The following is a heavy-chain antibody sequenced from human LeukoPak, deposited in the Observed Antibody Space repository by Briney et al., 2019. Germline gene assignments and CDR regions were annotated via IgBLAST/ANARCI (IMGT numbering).Heavy chain of an antibody. CDR2: IYSGGST. CDR3: ARVGITGTMKGYMDV. J-gene: IGHJ6*03. V-gene: IGHV3-53*01. D-gene: IGHD1-7*01. CDR1: GFTVSSNY. Sequence: GGSLRLSCAASGFTVSSNYMSWVRQAPGKGLEWVSVIYSGGSTYYADSVKGRFTISRDNSKNTLYLQMNSLRAEDTAVYYCARVGITGTMKGYMDVWGKGTTVTVSS.